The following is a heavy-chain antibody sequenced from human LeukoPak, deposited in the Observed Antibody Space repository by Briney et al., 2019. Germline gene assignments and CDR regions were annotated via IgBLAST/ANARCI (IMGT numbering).Heavy chain of an antibody. J-gene: IGHJ4*02. Sequence: ATVKISCKVSGYTFTDYYMHWVQQAPGKGLEWRGLVDPEDGETIYAEKFQGRVTITADTSTDTAYMDLSSLRSEDTAVYYCARVLRFLEWPFDYWGQGTLVTVSS. CDR2: VDPEDGET. D-gene: IGHD3-3*01. V-gene: IGHV1-69-2*01. CDR3: ARVLRFLEWPFDY. CDR1: GYTFTDYY.